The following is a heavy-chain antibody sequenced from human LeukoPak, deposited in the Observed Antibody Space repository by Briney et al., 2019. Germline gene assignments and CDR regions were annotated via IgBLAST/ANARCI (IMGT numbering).Heavy chain of an antibody. CDR3: ARDRGSGTFDN. V-gene: IGHV3-23*01. Sequence: GGSLRLSCVASGFTYGSAAMTWVRQAPGKGLEWVSGISGSDGGTYYADSVKSRFTISRDNSKNTLYLQMNSLRVEDTAIYYCARDRGSGTFDNWGQGTLVTVSS. J-gene: IGHJ4*02. CDR2: ISGSDGGT. CDR1: GFTYGSAA. D-gene: IGHD6-13*01.